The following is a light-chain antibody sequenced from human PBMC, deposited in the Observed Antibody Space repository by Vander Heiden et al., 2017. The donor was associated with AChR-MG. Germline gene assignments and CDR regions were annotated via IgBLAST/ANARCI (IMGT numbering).Light chain of an antibody. CDR3: QQRNNSWT. CDR2: DAS. CDR1: QSVSSY. J-gene: IGKJ1*01. Sequence: EIVLTQSPATLSLSPGERATLSCRASQSVSSYLAWYQHKPGQAPRLLIYDASNRATGIPARFSGSGSGTDFTLTISSLEPEDFAVYFCQQRNNSWTFGQWTKVEVK. V-gene: IGKV3-11*01.